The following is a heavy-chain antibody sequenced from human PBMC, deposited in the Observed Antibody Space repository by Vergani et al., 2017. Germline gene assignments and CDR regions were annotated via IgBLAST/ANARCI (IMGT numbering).Heavy chain of an antibody. CDR1: GGSMSGYY. CDR2: VYYSGTT. V-gene: IGHV4-59*12. D-gene: IGHD3/OR15-3a*01. CDR3: ARGQTGYSRDWSTYFFYMDV. J-gene: IGHJ6*03. Sequence: QVQLQESGPGLVKPSQTLSLTCSVSGGSMSGYYWSWIRQPPGKELEWIGSVYYSGTTYYNPSLGGRVTMSIDKSKNHFSLTLTSVTAADSAFYFCARGQTGYSRDWSTYFFYMDVWGKGTTVTVSS.